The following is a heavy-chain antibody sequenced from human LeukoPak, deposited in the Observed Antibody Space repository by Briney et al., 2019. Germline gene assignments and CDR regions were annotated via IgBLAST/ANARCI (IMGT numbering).Heavy chain of an antibody. Sequence: GGSLRLSCAASGFTFSSYSMNWVRQAPGKGLEWVSSISSSISYIYYADSVKGRFTISRDNAKNSLYLQMNSLRAEDTAVYYCARDGLYGGYHAFDIWGQGTMVTVSS. CDR3: ARDGLYGGYHAFDI. CDR2: ISSSISYI. D-gene: IGHD5-12*01. CDR1: GFTFSSYS. J-gene: IGHJ3*02. V-gene: IGHV3-21*01.